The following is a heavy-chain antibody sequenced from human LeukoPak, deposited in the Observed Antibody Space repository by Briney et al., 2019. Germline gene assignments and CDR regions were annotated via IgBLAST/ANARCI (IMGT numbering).Heavy chain of an antibody. CDR1: GDSINSLDL. Sequence: SETLSLTCTVSGDSINSLDLWSWVRQPPGKGLGWIGEMYLSGTTHSNPSVKSRVTISIDKSKNQFFLNLSSVAAADTAVYYCAGLVGRYSSGLYYYYFDYWGQGTLVTVSS. D-gene: IGHD3-22*01. CDR3: AGLVGRYSSGLYYYYFDY. J-gene: IGHJ4*02. CDR2: MYLSGTT. V-gene: IGHV4-4*02.